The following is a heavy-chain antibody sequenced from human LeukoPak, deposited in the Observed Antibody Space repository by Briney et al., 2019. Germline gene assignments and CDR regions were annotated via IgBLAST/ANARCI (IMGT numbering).Heavy chain of an antibody. V-gene: IGHV3-33*06. CDR1: GFIFSSYG. Sequence: PGGSLRLSCVASGFIFSSYGMHWVRQAPGKGLEWVAVIWYDGSNKYYADSVKGRFTISRDNSKNTLYLQMNSLRAEDTAVYYCAKDRMVRGVFFWFDPWGQGTLVTVSS. D-gene: IGHD3-10*01. CDR3: AKDRMVRGVFFWFDP. J-gene: IGHJ5*02. CDR2: IWYDGSNK.